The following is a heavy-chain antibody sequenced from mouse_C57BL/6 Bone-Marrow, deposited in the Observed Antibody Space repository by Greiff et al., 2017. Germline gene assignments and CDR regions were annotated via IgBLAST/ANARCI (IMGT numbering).Heavy chain of an antibody. CDR1: GYTFTSYW. J-gene: IGHJ3*01. Sequence: QVQLQQPGAELVMPGASVKLSCKASGYTFTSYWMHWVKQRPGQGLEWIGEIDPSDSYTNYNQKFKGKSTLTVDKSSSTAYMQLSSLTSEDSAVYYCARDRHYGDEGRGLDYWGQGTLVTVSA. V-gene: IGHV1-69*01. CDR2: IDPSDSYT. CDR3: ARDRHYGDEGRGLDY. D-gene: IGHD2-13*01.